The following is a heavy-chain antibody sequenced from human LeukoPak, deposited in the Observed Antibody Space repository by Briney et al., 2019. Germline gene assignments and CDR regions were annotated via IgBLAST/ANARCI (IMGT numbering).Heavy chain of an antibody. Sequence: GGSLRLSCAASGFTFSDYYMSWIRQAPGKGLEWVSYISSSGSTIYYADSVKGRFTISRDNAKNSLYLQMNSLRAEDTAVYYCARAPEYYYYYGMDVWGQGTTVTVSS. CDR2: ISSSGSTI. CDR1: GFTFSDYY. J-gene: IGHJ6*02. D-gene: IGHD1-14*01. V-gene: IGHV3-11*01. CDR3: ARAPEYYYYYGMDV.